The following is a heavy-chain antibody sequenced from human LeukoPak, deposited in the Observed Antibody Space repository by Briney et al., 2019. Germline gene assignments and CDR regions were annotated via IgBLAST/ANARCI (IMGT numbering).Heavy chain of an antibody. CDR3: ARHYYYYGSGTYFDY. D-gene: IGHD3-10*01. V-gene: IGHV4-59*01. CDR2: IYYTGST. J-gene: IGHJ4*02. Sequence: PSETLSLTCTVSGGSINGYYWSWIRQSPGKGLESLGYIYYTGSTNYNPSLKSRVTMSVDTSRNQFFLRLSSVTAADTAVYYCARHYYYYGSGTYFDYWGQGTLVTVSS. CDR1: GGSINGYY.